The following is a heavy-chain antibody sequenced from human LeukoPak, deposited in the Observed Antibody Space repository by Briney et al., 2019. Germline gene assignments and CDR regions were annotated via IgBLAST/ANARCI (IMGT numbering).Heavy chain of an antibody. D-gene: IGHD3-22*01. CDR1: GGSITSSSYY. V-gene: IGHV4-39*01. J-gene: IGHJ3*02. Sequence: SETLSLTCTVSGGSITSSSYYWGWLRQPPGKGLEWIGSIYYSGSTYYNPSLKSRVTISVDTSKNQFSLKLSSVTAADTAVYYCARWGTYYYDSSGNPPDAFDIWGQGTMVTVSS. CDR2: IYYSGST. CDR3: ARWGTYYYDSSGNPPDAFDI.